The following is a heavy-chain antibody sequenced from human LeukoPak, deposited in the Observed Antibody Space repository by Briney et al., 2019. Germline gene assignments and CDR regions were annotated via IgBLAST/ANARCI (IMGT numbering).Heavy chain of an antibody. Sequence: SQTLSLTCAISGDSVSSNSAAWNWIRQSPSRGLEWLGRTYYRSKWYNDYAVSVKSRITINPDTSKNQFSLQLNSVTPEDTAVYYCARDLSSITIFGVVIHSYFDYWGQGTLVTVSS. J-gene: IGHJ4*02. CDR1: GDSVSSNSAA. CDR2: TYYRSKWYN. V-gene: IGHV6-1*01. D-gene: IGHD3-3*01. CDR3: ARDLSSITIFGVVIHSYFDY.